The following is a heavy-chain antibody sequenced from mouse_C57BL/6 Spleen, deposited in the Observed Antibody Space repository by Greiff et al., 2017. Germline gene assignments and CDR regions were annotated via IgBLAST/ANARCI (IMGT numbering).Heavy chain of an antibody. V-gene: IGHV1-22*01. Sequence: VQLQQSGPELVKPGASVKMSCKASGYTFPDYNMHWVKQSHGKSLEWIGYINPNNGGTSYNQQFKGKATLTVNKSSSTAYMELRSLTSEDSAVYYCAKEGLYYFDYWRQGTTLTVSS. CDR1: GYTFPDYN. J-gene: IGHJ2*01. CDR2: INPNNGGT. CDR3: AKEGLYYFDY.